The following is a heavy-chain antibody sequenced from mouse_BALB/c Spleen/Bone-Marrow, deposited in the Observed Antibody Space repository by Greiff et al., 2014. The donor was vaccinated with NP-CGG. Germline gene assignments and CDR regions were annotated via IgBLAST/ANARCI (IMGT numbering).Heavy chain of an antibody. Sequence: VHVKQSGAELVKPGASVKLSCTASGFNIKDTYMHWVKQRPEQGLEWIGRIDPANGNTKYDPKFQGKATITADTSSNTAYLQLSSLTSEDTAVYYCARYHRYYYAMDYWGQGTSVTVSS. CDR1: GFNIKDTY. V-gene: IGHV14-3*02. J-gene: IGHJ4*01. CDR3: ARYHRYYYAMDY. CDR2: IDPANGNT.